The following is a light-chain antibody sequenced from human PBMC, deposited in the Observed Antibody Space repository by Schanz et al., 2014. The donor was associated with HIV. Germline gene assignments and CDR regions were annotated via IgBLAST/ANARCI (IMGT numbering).Light chain of an antibody. CDR3: QHYNSYSWT. Sequence: DIQMTQSPSSVSASLGDRVTITCRASQGISSWLAWYQLKPGKAPKLLIYKASTLESGVPSRFNGNGSGTEFALTISSLQPDDFATYYCQHYNSYSWTFGQGTKVEIK. CDR1: QGISSW. V-gene: IGKV1-5*03. J-gene: IGKJ1*01. CDR2: KAS.